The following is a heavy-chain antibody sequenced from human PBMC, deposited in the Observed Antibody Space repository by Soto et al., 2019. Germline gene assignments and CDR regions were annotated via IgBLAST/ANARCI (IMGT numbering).Heavy chain of an antibody. J-gene: IGHJ4*02. Sequence: SVKVSCKASGGTFSSYTISWVRQAPGQGLEWMGRIIPILGIANYAQKFQGRVTITADKSTSTAYMELSSLRSEDTAVYYCARGEVLRYFDWLTNLDYWGQGTRVTVSS. D-gene: IGHD3-9*01. CDR1: GGTFSSYT. V-gene: IGHV1-69*02. CDR3: ARGEVLRYFDWLTNLDY. CDR2: IIPILGIA.